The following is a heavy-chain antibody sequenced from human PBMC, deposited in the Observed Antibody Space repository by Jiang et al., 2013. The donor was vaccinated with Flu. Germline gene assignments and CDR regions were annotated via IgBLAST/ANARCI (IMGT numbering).Heavy chain of an antibody. CDR2: ISWNSGSI. CDR3: AKVACSSTSCLGPPEFDP. D-gene: IGHD2-2*01. J-gene: IGHJ5*02. CDR1: GFTFDDYA. Sequence: RLSCAASGFTFDDYAMHWVRQAPGKGLEWVSGISWNSGSIGYADSVKGRFTISRDNAKNSLYLQMNSLRAEDTALYYCAKVACSSTSCLGPPEFDPWGQGTLVTVSS. V-gene: IGHV3-9*01.